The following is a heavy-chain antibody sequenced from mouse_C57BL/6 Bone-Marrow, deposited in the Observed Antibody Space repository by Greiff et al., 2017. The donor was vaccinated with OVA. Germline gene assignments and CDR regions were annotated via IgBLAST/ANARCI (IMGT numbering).Heavy chain of an antibody. CDR3: ARRGALYYYGNHWYFDV. Sequence: QVQLKESGAELVKPGASVKMSCKASGYTFTTYPIEWMKQNHGKSLEWIGNFHPYNDDTKYNEKFKGKATLTVEKSSSTVYLELSRLTSDDSAVYYCARRGALYYYGNHWYFDVWGTGTTVTVSS. CDR1: GYTFTTYP. CDR2: FHPYNDDT. J-gene: IGHJ1*03. V-gene: IGHV1-47*01. D-gene: IGHD1-1*01.